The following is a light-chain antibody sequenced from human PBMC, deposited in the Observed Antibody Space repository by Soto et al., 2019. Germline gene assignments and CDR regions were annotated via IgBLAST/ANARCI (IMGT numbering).Light chain of an antibody. Sequence: EIVLTQSPGTLSLSRGERATLXXRASQSVSSSYLAWYQQKPGQAPRLXIYGASSRATGIPDRFSGSGAGTDFTLTISRLEPEDFAVYYCQQYGSSSWTFGQGTKVDIK. V-gene: IGKV3-20*01. CDR3: QQYGSSSWT. CDR2: GAS. CDR1: QSVSSSY. J-gene: IGKJ1*01.